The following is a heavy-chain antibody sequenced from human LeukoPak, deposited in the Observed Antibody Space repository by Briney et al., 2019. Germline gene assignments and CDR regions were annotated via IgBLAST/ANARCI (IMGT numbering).Heavy chain of an antibody. CDR1: GFTFSSYG. V-gene: IGHV3-30*18. Sequence: GGSLRLSCAAPGFTFSSYGMHWVRQAPGKGLEWVAVISYDGSNKYYADSVKGRFTISRDNSKNTLYLQMNSLRAEDTAVYYCAKTQYYYDSSGYYYYFDYWGQGTLVTVSS. CDR3: AKTQYYYDSSGYYYYFDY. CDR2: ISYDGSNK. D-gene: IGHD3-22*01. J-gene: IGHJ4*02.